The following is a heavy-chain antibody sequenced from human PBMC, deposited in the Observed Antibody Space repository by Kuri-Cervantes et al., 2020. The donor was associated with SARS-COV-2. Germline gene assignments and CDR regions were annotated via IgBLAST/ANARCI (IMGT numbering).Heavy chain of an antibody. Sequence: GESLRLSCAASGFTFSNAWMSWVRQAPGKGLEWVGRIKSKTDGGTTDYAAPVKGRFTISRDDSKNTLYLQMNSLKTEDTAVYYCTTSPRYYYDSSGQSRSFDYWGQGTLVTVSS. D-gene: IGHD3-22*01. J-gene: IGHJ4*02. CDR2: IKSKTDGGTT. CDR3: TTSPRYYYDSSGQSRSFDY. V-gene: IGHV3-15*01. CDR1: GFTFSNAW.